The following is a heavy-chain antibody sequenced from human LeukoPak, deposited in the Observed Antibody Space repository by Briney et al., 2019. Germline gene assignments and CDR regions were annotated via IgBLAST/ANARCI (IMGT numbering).Heavy chain of an antibody. CDR3: AKGDYDSSGYYGGLEY. J-gene: IGHJ4*02. Sequence: GRSLRLSCAVSGFTFDDYAMHWVRQAPGKGLEWASGISWNSGSIGYADSVKGRFTISRDNAKNSLYLQMNSLRAEDTALYYCAKGDYDSSGYYGGLEYWGQGTLVTVSS. V-gene: IGHV3-9*01. CDR2: ISWNSGSI. D-gene: IGHD3-22*01. CDR1: GFTFDDYA.